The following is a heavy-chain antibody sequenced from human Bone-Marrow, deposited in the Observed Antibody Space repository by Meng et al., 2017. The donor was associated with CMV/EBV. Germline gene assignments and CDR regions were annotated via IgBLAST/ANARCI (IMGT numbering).Heavy chain of an antibody. CDR1: GYTFTSYG. Sequence: ASVKVSCKVSGYTFTSYGISWVRQAPGQGLEWMGWINVYNGKRDYAQKFNVRVTMTTDTSTSTAYMELRSLRSDDTATYYCAREREYCSSINCFKEGMDVWGQGSTVTVSS. J-gene: IGHJ6*02. CDR2: INVYNGKR. D-gene: IGHD2-2*01. CDR3: AREREYCSSINCFKEGMDV. V-gene: IGHV1-18*01.